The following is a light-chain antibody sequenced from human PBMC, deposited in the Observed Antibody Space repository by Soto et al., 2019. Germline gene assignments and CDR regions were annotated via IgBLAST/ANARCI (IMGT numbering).Light chain of an antibody. V-gene: IGLV2-23*01. CDR1: SRDVGTYTL. CDR2: EGS. J-gene: IGLJ2*01. CDR3: CSYAGSSSVV. Sequence: QSALTQPASVSGSPGQSITISCTGTSRDVGTYTLVSWYQHYPGKAPKLIIYEGSKRPSGVSNRFSASKTGRTASLTISGLQPEDEADYYCCSYAGSSSVVFGGGTQLTVL.